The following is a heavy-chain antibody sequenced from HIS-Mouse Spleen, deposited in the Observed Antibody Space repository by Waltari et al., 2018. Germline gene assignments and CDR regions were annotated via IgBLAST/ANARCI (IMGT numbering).Heavy chain of an antibody. V-gene: IGHV4-39*07. J-gene: IGHJ2*01. CDR2: IYYSGST. Sequence: QLQLQESGPGLVKPSETLSLTCTVSGGSISSSSYYWGWIRQPPGKGLEWIGSIYYSGSTYYNPSLKSRVTRSVDTSKNQFSRKLSSVTAADTAVYYGAREIPYSSSWYDWYFDLWGRGTLVTVSS. CDR3: AREIPYSSSWYDWYFDL. CDR1: GGSISSSSYY. D-gene: IGHD6-13*01.